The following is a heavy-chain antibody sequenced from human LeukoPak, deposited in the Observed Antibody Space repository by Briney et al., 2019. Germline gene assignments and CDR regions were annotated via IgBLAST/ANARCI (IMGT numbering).Heavy chain of an antibody. CDR2: INHSGST. V-gene: IGHV4-34*01. Sequence: PSETLSLTCAVYGGSFRGYYWSWIRQPPGKGREWSGEINHSGSTNYNPSLKSRVTISVDTSKKQFSLKLSSVTAADTAVYYCARGGVYVWGSYRRDFDYWGQGTLVTVSS. D-gene: IGHD3-16*02. CDR3: ARGGVYVWGSYRRDFDY. CDR1: GGSFRGYY. J-gene: IGHJ4*02.